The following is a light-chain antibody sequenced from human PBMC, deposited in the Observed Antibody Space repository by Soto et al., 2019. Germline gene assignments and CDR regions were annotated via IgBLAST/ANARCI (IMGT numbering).Light chain of an antibody. Sequence: DIQMTQSPPSVSASVGDRVTITCRASQDVGKWLAWYQQKPGKAPTLLIHGASSLQSGVPPRYSGSGYGTDFTLTISSLQPEDFAVYYCQQYGGSPITFGLGTRLEIK. V-gene: IGKV1-12*01. CDR1: QDVGKW. CDR3: QQYGGSPIT. J-gene: IGKJ5*01. CDR2: GAS.